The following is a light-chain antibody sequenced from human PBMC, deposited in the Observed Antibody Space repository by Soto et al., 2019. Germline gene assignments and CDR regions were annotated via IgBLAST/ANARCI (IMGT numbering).Light chain of an antibody. J-gene: IGKJ4*01. Sequence: EIVLTQSPGTPSLSPGERATLSCRASQTVTNTYLAWYQQKSGQAPNFLIYGASNRATGIPDRFSGSGSGTDFTLTISRLEPEDFAVYYCQQYGTLPPTFGGGTKVEI. CDR3: QQYGTLPPT. CDR2: GAS. V-gene: IGKV3-20*01. CDR1: QTVTNTY.